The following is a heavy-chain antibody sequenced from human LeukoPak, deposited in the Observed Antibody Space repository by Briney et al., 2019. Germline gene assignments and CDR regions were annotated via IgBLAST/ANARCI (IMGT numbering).Heavy chain of an antibody. Sequence: GGSLRLSCAASGFTFSSYAMSWVRPAPGKGLEWVSAISSSGGSTYYADSVRGRFTISRDTSKNTLYLQMNSLRAEDTAVYYCAKDRPLNWGYYFDYWGQGTLVTVSS. V-gene: IGHV3-23*01. J-gene: IGHJ4*02. CDR2: ISSSGGST. CDR1: GFTFSSYA. D-gene: IGHD7-27*01. CDR3: AKDRPLNWGYYFDY.